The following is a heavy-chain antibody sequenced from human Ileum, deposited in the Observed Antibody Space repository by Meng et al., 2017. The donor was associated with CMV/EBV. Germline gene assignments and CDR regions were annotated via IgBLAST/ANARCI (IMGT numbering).Heavy chain of an antibody. V-gene: IGHV3-30*04. CDR3: ARDQRYSSGWYNY. CDR1: GFTCSSYA. CDR2: ISYDGSNK. Sequence: CAASGFTCSSYAMHWVRQAPGKGLEWVAVISYDGSNKYYADSVKGRFTISRDNSKNTLYLQMNSLRAEDTAVYYCARDQRYSSGWYNYWGQGTLVTVSS. D-gene: IGHD6-19*01. J-gene: IGHJ4*02.